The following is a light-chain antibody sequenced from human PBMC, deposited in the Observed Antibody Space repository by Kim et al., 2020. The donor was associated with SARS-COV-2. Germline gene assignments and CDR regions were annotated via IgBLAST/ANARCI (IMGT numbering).Light chain of an antibody. CDR3: AAWDDSLSGSYV. J-gene: IGLJ1*01. V-gene: IGLV1-44*01. Sequence: QAVVTQPPSASGTPGQRVTISCFGSSSNIGSNTVNWYQQLPGAAPKLLIYSDKQRPSGVPDRFSGSKSGTSASLAISGLQSEDEADYYCAAWDDSLSGSYVFGPGTKVTVL. CDR1: SSNIGSNT. CDR2: SDK.